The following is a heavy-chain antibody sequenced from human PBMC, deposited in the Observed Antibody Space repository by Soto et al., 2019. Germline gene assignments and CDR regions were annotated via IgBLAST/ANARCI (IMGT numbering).Heavy chain of an antibody. J-gene: IGHJ3*01. CDR3: ARVCGGDCGNAFDV. D-gene: IGHD2-21*02. Sequence: QVQLVESGGGVVQPGRSLRLSCAASGFTFSAYGIHWVRQAPGKGLEWVATISFDSRDKLFVDSMNGRLSISRENSRNTAYLQMDSLRAEDRAVYHCARVCGGDCGNAFDVWGQGTVVAVSS. CDR2: ISFDSRDK. V-gene: IGHV3-33*05. CDR1: GFTFSAYG.